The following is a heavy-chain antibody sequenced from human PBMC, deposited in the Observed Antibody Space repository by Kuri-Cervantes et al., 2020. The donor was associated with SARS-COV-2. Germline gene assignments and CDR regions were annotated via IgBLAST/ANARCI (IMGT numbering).Heavy chain of an antibody. CDR3: AREQLMGAPLDY. Sequence: SVNVSCKASGYTFTSYALNWVRQAPGRGLEWMGLINTNTAHPSYAQGFTGRFVFSLDTSVSTAYLQISSLKCEDTAVYYCAREQLMGAPLDYWGQGTLVTVSS. V-gene: IGHV7-4-1*02. J-gene: IGHJ4*02. CDR1: GYTFTSYA. CDR2: INTNTAHP. D-gene: IGHD6-13*01.